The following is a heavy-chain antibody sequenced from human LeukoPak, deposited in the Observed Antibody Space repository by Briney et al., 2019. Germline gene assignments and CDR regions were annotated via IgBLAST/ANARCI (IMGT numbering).Heavy chain of an antibody. Sequence: SETLSLTCAVYGGSFSGYYWSWIRQPPGKGLEWIGEINHSGSINYNPSLKSRVTISVDTSKNQFSLKLSSVTAADTAVYYCARDGGYCSSTSCYYKWFDPWGQGTPVTVSS. V-gene: IGHV4-34*01. J-gene: IGHJ5*02. CDR2: INHSGSI. CDR1: GGSFSGYY. D-gene: IGHD2-2*01. CDR3: ARDGGYCSSTSCYYKWFDP.